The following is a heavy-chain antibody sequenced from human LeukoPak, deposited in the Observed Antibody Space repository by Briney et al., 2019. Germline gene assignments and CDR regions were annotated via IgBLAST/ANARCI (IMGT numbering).Heavy chain of an antibody. V-gene: IGHV4-4*07. Sequence: PSETLSLTCTVSGGSISSYYWSWIRQPAGKGLEWIGRIYTSGSTNYNPSLKSRVTMSVDTSKNQFSLKLSSVTAADTAVYYCARDPSSSYYYYYMDVWGKGTTVTVSS. CDR3: ARDPSSSYYYYYMDV. D-gene: IGHD6-6*01. CDR1: GGSISSYY. J-gene: IGHJ6*03. CDR2: IYTSGST.